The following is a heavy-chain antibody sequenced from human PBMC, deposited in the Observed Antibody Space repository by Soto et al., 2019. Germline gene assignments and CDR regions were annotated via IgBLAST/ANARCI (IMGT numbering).Heavy chain of an antibody. CDR2: FDPEESEI. D-gene: IGHD3-16*02. CDR1: GYTLSQLA. Sequence: GASVKVSCKVXGYTLSQLAMHLVRQAPGKGPEWMGGFDPEESEIVYAQKFQGRVSMTEDRSTDTVYMELTNLRAEDTAIYYCATYAGTYHYHWGQGTLVTVSS. V-gene: IGHV1-24*01. CDR3: ATYAGTYHYH. J-gene: IGHJ4*02.